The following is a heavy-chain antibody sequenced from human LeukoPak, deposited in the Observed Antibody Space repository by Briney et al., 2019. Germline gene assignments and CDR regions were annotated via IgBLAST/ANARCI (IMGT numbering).Heavy chain of an antibody. V-gene: IGHV3-21*01. Sequence: GGSLRLSCAASGFTFSSYSMNWVRQAPGKGLEWVSSISSSSSYIYYADSVKGRFTISRDNAKNSLYLQMNSLRAEDTAVYYCARGGTGRYPTVTTSFDYWGQGTLVTVSS. D-gene: IGHD4-17*01. CDR1: GFTFSSYS. CDR2: ISSSSSYI. J-gene: IGHJ4*02. CDR3: ARGGTGRYPTVTTSFDY.